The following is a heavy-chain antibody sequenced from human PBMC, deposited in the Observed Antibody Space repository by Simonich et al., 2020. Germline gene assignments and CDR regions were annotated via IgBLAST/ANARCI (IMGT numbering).Heavy chain of an antibody. D-gene: IGHD3-9*01. CDR2: IWYNGSNK. J-gene: IGHJ6*02. CDR3: AREDILTGYYYYGMDV. V-gene: IGHV3-33*01. CDR1: GFTFSSFG. Sequence: QVQLVESGGGVVQPGRSLRLSCAASGFTFSSFGMHWVRQAPGKGLEGVAVIWYNGSNKYYADSGKGRFTISRDNSKNTLYLQMNSLRAEDTAVYYCAREDILTGYYYYGMDVWGQGTTVTVSS.